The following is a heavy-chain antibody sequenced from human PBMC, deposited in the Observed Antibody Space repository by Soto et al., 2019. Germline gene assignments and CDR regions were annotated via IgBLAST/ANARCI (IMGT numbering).Heavy chain of an antibody. CDR2: ISGTGDST. CDR3: AKDRDSSGSYYRNY. J-gene: IGHJ4*02. Sequence: EVQLLESGGGLVQPGGSLRLSCAASGFTFSSYAMSWVRQAPGKGLEWVSAISGTGDSTYYADSVKGRFTISRDNSKNKLYLQINSLRAEDTAVYYCAKDRDSSGSYYRNYWGQGTLVTVSS. D-gene: IGHD3-22*01. CDR1: GFTFSSYA. V-gene: IGHV3-23*01.